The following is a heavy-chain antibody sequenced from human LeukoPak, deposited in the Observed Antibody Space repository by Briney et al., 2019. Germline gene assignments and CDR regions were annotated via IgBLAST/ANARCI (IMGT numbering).Heavy chain of an antibody. J-gene: IGHJ5*02. V-gene: IGHV4-39*07. CDR2: IYYSGST. CDR3: ARKALPGNWFDP. CDR1: GDSLSRSSYY. Sequence: SETLSLTCTVSGDSLSRSSYYWGWIRQPPGKGLEWIGSIYYSGSTYYNPSLKSRVTISLDTSKNQFSLKLSSVTAADTAVYYCARKALPGNWFDPWGQGTLVTVSS.